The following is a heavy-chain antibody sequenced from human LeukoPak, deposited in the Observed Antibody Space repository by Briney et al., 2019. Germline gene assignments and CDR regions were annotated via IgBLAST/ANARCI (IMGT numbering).Heavy chain of an antibody. CDR1: GFNLRNYD. CDR2: IWDDGTNK. Sequence: GGSLRLSCAASGFNLRNYDMDWVRQVPGKGLEWVAVIWDDGTNKYYAESVKGRFTISRDDSKKMLYLQMNSLRDEDTAVYYCARERGGQDWDFDLWGRGTLVTVSS. V-gene: IGHV3-33*01. D-gene: IGHD3-10*01. CDR3: ARERGGQDWDFDL. J-gene: IGHJ2*01.